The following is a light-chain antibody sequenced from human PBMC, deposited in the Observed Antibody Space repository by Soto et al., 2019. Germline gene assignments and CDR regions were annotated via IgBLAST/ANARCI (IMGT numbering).Light chain of an antibody. J-gene: IGLJ1*01. V-gene: IGLV1-40*01. Sequence: QSALTQPPSVSGAPGQRVTISCTGSSSNIGAGYDVHWYQQLPGTAPKLLIYGNSNRPSGVPDRFSGSKPGTSASLAITGLQAEDEADYYCQSYDSSLGYVFGTGTKVTVL. CDR2: GNS. CDR3: QSYDSSLGYV. CDR1: SSNIGAGYD.